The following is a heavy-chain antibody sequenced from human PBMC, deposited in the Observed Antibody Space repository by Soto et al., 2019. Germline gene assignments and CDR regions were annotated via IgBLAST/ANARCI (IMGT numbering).Heavy chain of an antibody. D-gene: IGHD3-10*01. CDR1: GYTFTTYD. Sequence: ASVKVSCKASGYTFTTYDISWVRQAPGQGLEWMGRISTYNGDTNYPQSLQGRLTMTTDTSTATAYMELRSLGSDDTAVYYCARGVGSGSYYNQYNWFDPWGQVTLVTVSS. CDR2: ISTYNGDT. V-gene: IGHV1-18*01. J-gene: IGHJ5*02. CDR3: ARGVGSGSYYNQYNWFDP.